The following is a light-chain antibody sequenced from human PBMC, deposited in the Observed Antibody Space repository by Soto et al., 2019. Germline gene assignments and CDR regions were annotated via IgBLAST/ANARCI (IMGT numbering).Light chain of an antibody. Sequence: EIQMTQAPSSLFASVGDRVTITCRASQSISTYLNWYQKKAGLAPKILIYAASSLQSGVPSRFSGSGSGTDFTLTISSLQPEDFATYYCQQTYSTPPTFGEGTKV. CDR2: AAS. V-gene: IGKV1-39*01. CDR3: QQTYSTPPT. J-gene: IGKJ1*01. CDR1: QSISTY.